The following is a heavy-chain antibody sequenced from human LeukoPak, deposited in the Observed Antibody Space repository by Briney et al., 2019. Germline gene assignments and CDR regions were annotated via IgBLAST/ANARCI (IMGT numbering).Heavy chain of an antibody. CDR1: GFTFSSYG. J-gene: IGHJ4*02. Sequence: HPGGSPRLSCAASGFTFSSYGMHWVRQAPGKGLEWVAVISYDGSNKYYADSVKGRFTISRDNSKNTLYLQMNSLRAEDTAVYYCAKGSELYTVPTDYWGQGTLVTVSS. CDR2: ISYDGSNK. D-gene: IGHD4-17*01. V-gene: IGHV3-30*18. CDR3: AKGSELYTVPTDY.